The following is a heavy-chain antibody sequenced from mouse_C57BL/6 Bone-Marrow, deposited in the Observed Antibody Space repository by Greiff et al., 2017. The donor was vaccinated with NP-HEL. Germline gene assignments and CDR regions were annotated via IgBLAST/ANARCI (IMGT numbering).Heavy chain of an antibody. V-gene: IGHV1-19*01. CDR3: AREGLGYPVYYDYFDY. CDR2: INPYNGGT. Sequence: VQLQQSGPVLVKPGASVKMSCKASGYTFTDYYMNWVKQSHGKSLEWIGVINPYNGGTSYNQKFKGKATLTVDKSSSTAYMELNSLTSEDSAVYYCAREGLGYPVYYDYFDYWGQGTTLTVSS. CDR1: GYTFTDYY. D-gene: IGHD2-4*01. J-gene: IGHJ2*01.